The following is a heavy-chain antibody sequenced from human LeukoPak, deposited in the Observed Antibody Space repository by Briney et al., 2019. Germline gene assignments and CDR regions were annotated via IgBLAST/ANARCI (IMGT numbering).Heavy chain of an antibody. CDR1: GYTFTSYG. CDR2: ISAYNGNT. D-gene: IGHD2-15*01. CDR3: ARDPPRIVVVVAATNYYGMDV. J-gene: IGHJ6*02. V-gene: IGHV1-18*01. Sequence: GASVKASCKASGYTFTSYGISWVRQAPGYGLEWMGWISAYNGNTNYAQKLQGRVTMTTDTSTSTAYMELRSLRSDDTAVYYCARDPPRIVVVVAATNYYGMDVCGQGTTVTVSS.